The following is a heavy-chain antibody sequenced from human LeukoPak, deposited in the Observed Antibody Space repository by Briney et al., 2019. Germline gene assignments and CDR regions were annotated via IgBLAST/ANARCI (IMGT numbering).Heavy chain of an antibody. V-gene: IGHV1-2*02. CDR3: ARVGSDILTGKGVYYMDV. Sequence: ASVKVSCKASGYTFTGYYMHWVRQAPGQGLEWMGWINPNSGGTNYAQKFQGRVTMTRDTSISTAYMELGRLRTDDTAVYYCARVGSDILTGKGVYYMDVWGKGTTVTVSS. J-gene: IGHJ6*03. D-gene: IGHD3-9*01. CDR2: INPNSGGT. CDR1: GYTFTGYY.